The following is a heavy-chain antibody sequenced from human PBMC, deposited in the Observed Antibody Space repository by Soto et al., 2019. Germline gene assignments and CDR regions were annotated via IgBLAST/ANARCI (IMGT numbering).Heavy chain of an antibody. Sequence: SETLSLTCSVSDGSISSGGYYWSWIRQHPGKGLEWIGYIYYSGNTYYNPSLKSRLTISVDTSKNQFSLKLSSVTAADTAVYYCARIDPGYYHSSGYYFDYWGPGTMLTLYS. V-gene: IGHV4-31*03. CDR2: IYYSGNT. CDR1: DGSISSGGYY. D-gene: IGHD3-22*01. J-gene: IGHJ4*02. CDR3: ARIDPGYYHSSGYYFDY.